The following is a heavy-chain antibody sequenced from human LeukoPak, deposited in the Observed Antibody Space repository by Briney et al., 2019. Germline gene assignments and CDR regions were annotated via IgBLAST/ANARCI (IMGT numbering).Heavy chain of an antibody. D-gene: IGHD3-10*01. CDR3: ARGITRWSGSPLLDAFDI. Sequence: ATVKVSCKASGYTFTSYDINWVRQATGQGLEWMGWMNPNSGNTGYAQKFQGRVTMTRNTSISTAYMELSSLRSEDTAVYYCARGITRWSGSPLLDAFDIWGQGTMVTVSS. V-gene: IGHV1-8*01. CDR2: MNPNSGNT. J-gene: IGHJ3*02. CDR1: GYTFTSYD.